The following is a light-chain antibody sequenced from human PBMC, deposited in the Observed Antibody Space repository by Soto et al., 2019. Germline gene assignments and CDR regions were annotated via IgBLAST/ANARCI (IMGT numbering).Light chain of an antibody. J-gene: IGLJ3*02. CDR3: SSYTSSSTLV. V-gene: IGLV2-14*01. CDR1: SSDVGGYNY. Sequence: QSALTQPASVSGSPGQSITISCTGTSSDVGGYNYVSWYQQHPGKAPKLMIYEVSNRPSGVSNRFSGSKSGNTASLTISGLQAEDEADYYCSSYTSSSTLVFGGGNKLNRP. CDR2: EVS.